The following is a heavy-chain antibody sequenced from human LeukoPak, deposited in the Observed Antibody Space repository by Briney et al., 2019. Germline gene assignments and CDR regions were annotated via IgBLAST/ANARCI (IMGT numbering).Heavy chain of an antibody. Sequence: GGSLRLSCAASGFTFSSYGMSWVRQAPGKGLEWVSSISRNSRYIYYADSMRGRFTISRDNAKNSLYLQMNSLKPEDTAVYYCARVAEAAAFDSWGQGTLVTVSS. D-gene: IGHD6-13*01. CDR1: GFTFSSYG. CDR2: ISRNSRYI. CDR3: ARVAEAAAFDS. J-gene: IGHJ4*02. V-gene: IGHV3-21*06.